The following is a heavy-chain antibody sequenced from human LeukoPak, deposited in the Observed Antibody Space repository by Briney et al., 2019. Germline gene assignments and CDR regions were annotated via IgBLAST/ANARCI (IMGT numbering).Heavy chain of an antibody. J-gene: IGHJ5*02. V-gene: IGHV1-2*02. CDR2: INANGGGT. CDR1: GYTFTGYY. Sequence: GASVKVSCKASGYTFTGYYMHWVRQAPGQGLEWMGWINANGGGTNYAQKFQGRVTMTRDTSISTAYMELSRLRSDDTAVYYCATESSLVVAAPRSRVFFDPWGQGTLVTASS. D-gene: IGHD2-15*01. CDR3: ATESSLVVAAPRSRVFFDP.